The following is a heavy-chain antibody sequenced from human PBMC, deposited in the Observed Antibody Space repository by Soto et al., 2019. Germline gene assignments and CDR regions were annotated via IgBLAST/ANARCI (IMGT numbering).Heavy chain of an antibody. CDR3: ARRGSGSYYDY. Sequence: EVQLLEAGGGLVQPGGSLRLYCAASGFTVSSYAMSWVRQAPVKGLEWVSAIRGSGGSTYYADSVKGRFTISRDNSKNTLYLQMNSLRAQDTAVYYCARRGSGSYYDYWGPGTLVHVSS. V-gene: IGHV3-23*01. J-gene: IGHJ4*02. CDR2: IRGSGGST. CDR1: GFTVSSYA. D-gene: IGHD1-26*01.